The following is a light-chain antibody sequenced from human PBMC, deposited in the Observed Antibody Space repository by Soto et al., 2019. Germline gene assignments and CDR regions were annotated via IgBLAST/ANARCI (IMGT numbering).Light chain of an antibody. J-gene: IGLJ1*01. CDR2: DVS. CDR1: SSDIGDSNF. Sequence: QSALAQPASVSGSPGQSITISCTGTSSDIGDSNFVSWYQHHPGKAPKLLIYDVSDRPSRISSRFSGSKSANTASLTISGLQAEDEADYYCSSYTSSSTWVFGTGTKVTVL. CDR3: SSYTSSSTWV. V-gene: IGLV2-14*01.